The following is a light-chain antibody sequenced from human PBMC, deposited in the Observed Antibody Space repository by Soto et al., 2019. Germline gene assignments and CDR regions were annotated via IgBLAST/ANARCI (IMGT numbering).Light chain of an antibody. CDR1: QSVSNNF. Sequence: EIVLTQSPGTLSLSPGERGTLSCRASQSVSNNFLAWYQQKPGQAPRLLIYDASTRATGIPGRFSGSGSGTDFTLSISRLEPEDLAVYYCQQEGRSPLTFGPGTPVDIK. V-gene: IGKV3-20*01. CDR3: QQEGRSPLT. CDR2: DAS. J-gene: IGKJ3*01.